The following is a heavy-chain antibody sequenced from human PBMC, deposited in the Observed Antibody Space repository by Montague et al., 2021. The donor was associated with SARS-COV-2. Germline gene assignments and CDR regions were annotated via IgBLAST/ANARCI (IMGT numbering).Heavy chain of an antibody. V-gene: IGHV3-15*01. CDR2: IKSKTDGGTT. Sequence: SWIRQPPGKALEWVGRIKSKTDGGTTDYAAPVKGRFTISRDDSKNTLYLQMNSLKTEDTAVYYCTTGLDGTYYDILTGYYRIDYWGQGTLVTVSS. D-gene: IGHD3-9*01. J-gene: IGHJ4*02. CDR3: TTGLDGTYYDILTGYYRIDY.